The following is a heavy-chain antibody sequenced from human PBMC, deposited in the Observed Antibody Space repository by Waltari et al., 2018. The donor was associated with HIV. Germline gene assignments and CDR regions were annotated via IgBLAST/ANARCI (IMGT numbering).Heavy chain of an antibody. CDR1: GCPLSSNT. CDR3: ARGRPNMAYFDH. J-gene: IGHJ4*02. CDR2: ITSSSSTI. Sequence: EVQLVESGGGWVQPGGGGSLRLSCDASGCPLSSNTMHWVRRAPGKGLEWVSCITSSSSTIHYADSVEGRFTISRDNAKNSLYLQMNSLRDEDTAVYYCARGRPNMAYFDHWGQGTLVTVSS. D-gene: IGHD7-27*01. V-gene: IGHV3-48*02.